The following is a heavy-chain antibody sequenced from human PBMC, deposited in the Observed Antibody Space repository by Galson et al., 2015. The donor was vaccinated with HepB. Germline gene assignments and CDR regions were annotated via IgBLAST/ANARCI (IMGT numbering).Heavy chain of an antibody. Sequence: SVKVSCKAAGYTFTSYEINWVRQATGQGLEWMGWMNPNSGNTGYAQKFQGRVTMTRNTSISTAYMELSSLRSEDTAVYYCARGGNDILTGYETVDYWGQGTLVTVSS. CDR2: MNPNSGNT. D-gene: IGHD3-9*01. CDR1: GYTFTSYE. CDR3: ARGGNDILTGYETVDY. V-gene: IGHV1-8*01. J-gene: IGHJ4*02.